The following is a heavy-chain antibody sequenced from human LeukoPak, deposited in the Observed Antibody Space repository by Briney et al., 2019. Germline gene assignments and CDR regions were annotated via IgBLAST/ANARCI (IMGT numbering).Heavy chain of an antibody. CDR2: VSYSGST. CDR3: ARLGHDYGGNPHKTFDY. V-gene: IGHV4-39*07. Sequence: PSETLSLTCTVSGGSISNSVYYWAWIRQPPGRGLEWIGSVSYSGSTYYNPSLKSRLTISVGTSKNQFSLKLSSVTAADTAVYYCARLGHDYGGNPHKTFDYWGQGTLVTVSS. CDR1: GGSISNSVYY. J-gene: IGHJ4*02. D-gene: IGHD4-23*01.